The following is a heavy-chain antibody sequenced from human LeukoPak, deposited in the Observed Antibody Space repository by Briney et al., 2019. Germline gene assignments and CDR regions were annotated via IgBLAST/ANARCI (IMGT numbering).Heavy chain of an antibody. CDR2: IHPGDSDT. Sequence: GGSLKISCKGSGYTFTSYWITWVRQMPGKGLEWVGIIHPGDSDTRYSPSFQGQVTISADKSITTAYLQWSSLKASDTAMYYCGRHQHSGSYGAFDIWGQGTMVTVSS. V-gene: IGHV5-51*01. CDR3: GRHQHSGSYGAFDI. CDR1: GYTFTSYW. J-gene: IGHJ3*02. D-gene: IGHD1-26*01.